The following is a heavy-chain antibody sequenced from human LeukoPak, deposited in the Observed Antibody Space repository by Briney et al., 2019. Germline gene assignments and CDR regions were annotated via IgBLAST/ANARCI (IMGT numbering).Heavy chain of an antibody. CDR1: GGTFSSYG. CDR3: ARDLTELELADY. J-gene: IGHJ4*02. Sequence: ASVKVSCKASGGTFSSYGISWVRQAPGQGLEWMGWISAYNGNTNYAQKLQGRVTMTTDTSTSTAYMELRSLRSDDTAVYYCARDLTELELADYWGQGTLVTVSS. V-gene: IGHV1-18*01. CDR2: ISAYNGNT. D-gene: IGHD1-7*01.